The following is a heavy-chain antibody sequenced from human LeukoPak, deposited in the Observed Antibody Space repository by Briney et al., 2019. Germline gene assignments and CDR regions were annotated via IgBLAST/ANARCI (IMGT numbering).Heavy chain of an antibody. CDR1: GFTFSSYG. Sequence: PEGSLRLSCAASGFTFSSYGMSWVRQAPGKGLEWVSAISGSGGTTYYADSVKGRFTISRDNSRNTLYVQMNSLRAEDTAVYYCAKGYCSTTGCSAGYWGQGTLVTVSS. CDR3: AKGYCSTTGCSAGY. CDR2: ISGSGGTT. J-gene: IGHJ4*02. D-gene: IGHD2-2*01. V-gene: IGHV3-23*01.